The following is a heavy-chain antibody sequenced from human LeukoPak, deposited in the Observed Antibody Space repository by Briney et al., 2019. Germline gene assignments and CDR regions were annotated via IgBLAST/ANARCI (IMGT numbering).Heavy chain of an antibody. V-gene: IGHV4-34*01. CDR3: ARGPSYYDSSAYYYVSYFDY. J-gene: IGHJ4*02. D-gene: IGHD3-22*01. Sequence: SETLSLTCVVYGGSFSGYYWSWIRQPPGKGLEWIGEINHSGSTNYNPSLKSRVTISVDTSKNQFSLKLNSVTAADTAVYYCARGPSYYDSSAYYYVSYFDYWGQGTLVTVSS. CDR2: INHSGST. CDR1: GGSFSGYY.